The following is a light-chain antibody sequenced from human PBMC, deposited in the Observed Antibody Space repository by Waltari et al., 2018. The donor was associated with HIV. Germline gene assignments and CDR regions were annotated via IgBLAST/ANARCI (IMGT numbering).Light chain of an antibody. CDR3: QQYGSSPYT. CDR1: QSGSSRY. Sequence: EIVLTQSPGTLSLSPGERATLSCRASQSGSSRYLAWYQQKPGQTPKVLIYGASSRTSGIPDRFSGSGFGTDFALTISRLEPEDSAVYYCQQYGSSPYTFGQGTKLEIK. CDR2: GAS. V-gene: IGKV3-20*01. J-gene: IGKJ2*01.